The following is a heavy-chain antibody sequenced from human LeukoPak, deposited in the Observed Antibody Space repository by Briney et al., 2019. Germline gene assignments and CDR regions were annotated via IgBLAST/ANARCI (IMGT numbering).Heavy chain of an antibody. Sequence: PSETLSLTCAVYGGSFSGYYWSWIRQPPGKGLEWIGEINHSGSTNYNPSLKSRVTISVDTSKNQFSLKLSSVTAADTAVCYCARAYDFWSGYSYYYYYYGMDVWGQGTTVTVSS. J-gene: IGHJ6*02. D-gene: IGHD3-3*01. CDR3: ARAYDFWSGYSYYYYYYGMDV. CDR2: INHSGST. CDR1: GGSFSGYY. V-gene: IGHV4-34*01.